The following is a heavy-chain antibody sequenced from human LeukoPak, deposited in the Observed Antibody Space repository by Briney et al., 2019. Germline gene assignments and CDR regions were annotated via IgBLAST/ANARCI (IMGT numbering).Heavy chain of an antibody. CDR3: ARDYLRGAIRGYFDY. D-gene: IGHD3-10*01. Sequence: PGGSLRLSRAASGFTFSDYYMSWIRQAPGKGLEWVSYISSSSSYTNYADSVKGRFTISRDNAKNSLYLQMNSLRAEDTAVYYCARDYLRGAIRGYFDYWGLGTLVTVSS. CDR2: ISSSSSYT. J-gene: IGHJ4*02. V-gene: IGHV3-11*06. CDR1: GFTFSDYY.